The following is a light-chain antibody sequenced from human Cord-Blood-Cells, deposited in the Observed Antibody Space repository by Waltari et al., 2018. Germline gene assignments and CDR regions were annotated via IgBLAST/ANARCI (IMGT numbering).Light chain of an antibody. J-gene: IGLJ2*01. CDR1: SSVVGSYNL. V-gene: IGLV2-23*02. CDR2: EVS. Sequence: SALTQTASVSGSPGQSITISCTGTSSVVGSYNLVSWYQQHPGKAPKPMIYEVSKRPSGVSNRFSGSKSGNTASLTSSGLQAEDEADYYCCSYAGVVFGGGTKLTVL. CDR3: CSYAGVV.